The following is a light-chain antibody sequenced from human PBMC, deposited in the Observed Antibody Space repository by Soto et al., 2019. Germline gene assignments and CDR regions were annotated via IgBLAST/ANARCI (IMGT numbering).Light chain of an antibody. CDR1: HSIDNY. V-gene: IGKV1-5*01. Sequence: DIQMTQSPSSLSASVGDRVTITCRASHSIDNYLSWYQQKPGKAPKFLMYDASSLETGVPSRFSGSGSGTEFTLTIRSLQPDDSATYYCQQYDSSSPTFGQGTKLEIK. CDR3: QQYDSSSPT. J-gene: IGKJ2*01. CDR2: DAS.